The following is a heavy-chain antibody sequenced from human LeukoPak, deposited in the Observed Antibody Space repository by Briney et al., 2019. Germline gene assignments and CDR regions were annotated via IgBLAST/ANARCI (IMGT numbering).Heavy chain of an antibody. J-gene: IGHJ4*02. V-gene: IGHV3-66*01. Sequence: GGSLRLSCAASGFTVSSNYMSWVRQAPGKGLEWVSVIYSGGSTYYADSVKGRFTISRDNSKNTLYLQMNSLRAEDTAVYYCASKTPYDILTGYHPVDYWGQGTLVTVSS. D-gene: IGHD3-9*01. CDR1: GFTVSSNY. CDR3: ASKTPYDILTGYHPVDY. CDR2: IYSGGST.